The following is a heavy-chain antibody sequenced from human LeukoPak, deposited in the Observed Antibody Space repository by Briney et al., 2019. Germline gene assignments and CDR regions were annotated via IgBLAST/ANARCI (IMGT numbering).Heavy chain of an antibody. Sequence: GGSLRLSCAASGFTFSSYGMHWVRQAPGKGLEWVAFIRYDGSNKYYAGSVKGRFTISRDNSKNTLYLQMNSLRAEDTAVYYCAKARELVPAASGKYYFDYWGQGTLVTVSS. CDR3: AKARELVPAASGKYYFDY. V-gene: IGHV3-30*02. CDR2: IRYDGSNK. CDR1: GFTFSSYG. D-gene: IGHD2-2*01. J-gene: IGHJ4*02.